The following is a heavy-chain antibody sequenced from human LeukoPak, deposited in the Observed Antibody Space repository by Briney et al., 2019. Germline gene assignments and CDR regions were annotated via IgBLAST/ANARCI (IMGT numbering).Heavy chain of an antibody. CDR3: VRSFTHWWWFDP. CDR2: IWSDGSEI. CDR1: GFTFSSYG. D-gene: IGHD2-8*02. V-gene: IGHV3-33*01. J-gene: IGHJ5*02. Sequence: GGSLRLSCAASGFTFSSYGMHWVRQAPGKGLEWVAVIWSDGSEIHYADSVEGRFTISRDNSENMMYLQMNNLRAEDTAVYYCVRSFTHWWWFDPWGQGTLVTVSS.